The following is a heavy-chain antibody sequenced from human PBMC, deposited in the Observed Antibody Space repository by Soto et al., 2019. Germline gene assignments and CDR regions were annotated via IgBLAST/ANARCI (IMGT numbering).Heavy chain of an antibody. CDR2: FDPEDGET. J-gene: IGHJ6*02. D-gene: IGHD2-15*01. V-gene: IGHV1-24*01. CDR3: ATEDVVVVAATLGGRYGMEV. Sequence: ASVKVSCKVSGYTLTELSMHWVRQAPGKGLEWMGGFDPEDGETIYAQKFQGRVTMTEDTSTDTAYMELSSLRSEDTAVYYCATEDVVVVAATLGGRYGMEVWGQGTTVTVSS. CDR1: GYTLTELS.